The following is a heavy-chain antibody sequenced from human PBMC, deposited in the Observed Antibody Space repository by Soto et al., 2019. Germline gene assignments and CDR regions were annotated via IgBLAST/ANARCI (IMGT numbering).Heavy chain of an antibody. Sequence: GGSLRLSCAASGFTFDDYTMHWVRQAPGKGLEWVSLISWDGYGTYYADSVRGRFTISRDNSKNSLYLQMNSLRTEDTALYYCAKDPSNYEYYFDYWGQGTLVTAPQ. D-gene: IGHD4-4*01. CDR2: ISWDGYGT. V-gene: IGHV3-43*01. CDR1: GFTFDDYT. J-gene: IGHJ4*02. CDR3: AKDPSNYEYYFDY.